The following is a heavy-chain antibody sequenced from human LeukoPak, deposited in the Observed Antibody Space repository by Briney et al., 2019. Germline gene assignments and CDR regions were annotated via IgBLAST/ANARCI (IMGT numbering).Heavy chain of an antibody. CDR3: ARRRGYCSSTSSYTSPVAWFDP. D-gene: IGHD2-2*02. CDR2: IYTSGST. CDR1: GGSISSYY. J-gene: IGHJ5*02. Sequence: SETLSLTCTVSGGSISSYYWSWIRQPPGKGLEWIGYIYTSGSTNYNPSLKSRVTISVDTSKNQFSLKLSSVTAADTAVYYCARRRGYCSSTSSYTSPVAWFDPWGQGTLVTVSS. V-gene: IGHV4-4*09.